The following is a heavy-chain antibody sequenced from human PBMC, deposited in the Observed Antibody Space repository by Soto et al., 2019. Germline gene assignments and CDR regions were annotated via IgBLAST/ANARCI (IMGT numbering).Heavy chain of an antibody. J-gene: IGHJ4*02. Sequence: GESLKISCKGSGYSFAGYWITWVRQKPGKGLEWMGRIDPSDSQTYYSPSFRGHVTISVTKSIITVFLQWSSLRASDTAMYYCARQIYDSDTGPNFQYYFDSWGQGTPVTVSS. CDR1: GYSFAGYW. CDR2: IDPSDSQT. CDR3: ARQIYDSDTGPNFQYYFDS. V-gene: IGHV5-10-1*01. D-gene: IGHD3-22*01.